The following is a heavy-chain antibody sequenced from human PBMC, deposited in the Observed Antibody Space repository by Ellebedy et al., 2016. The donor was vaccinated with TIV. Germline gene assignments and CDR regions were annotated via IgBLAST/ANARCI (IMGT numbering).Heavy chain of an antibody. V-gene: IGHV3-23*01. CDR1: GFTFSNSP. CDR2: LSTSGGST. D-gene: IGHD3-22*01. CDR3: ARCPSGSAYCRIIDY. J-gene: IGHJ4*02. Sequence: GGSLRLSCAASGFTFSNSPMTWVRQAPGKGLEWVASLSTSGGSTFYADSVRGRFTISRDNSKNTLSLQMNSLRAEDTALYYCARCPSGSAYCRIIDYWGQGTQVTVS.